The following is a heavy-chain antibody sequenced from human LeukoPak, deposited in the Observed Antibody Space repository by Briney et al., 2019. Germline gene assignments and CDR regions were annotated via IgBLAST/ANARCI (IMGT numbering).Heavy chain of an antibody. J-gene: IGHJ5*02. CDR2: IYYSGNT. D-gene: IGHD6-6*01. CDR1: GGXIRSSSYY. Sequence: SETLSLTCTVSGGXIRSSSYYWVWIRQSPGKGLEWIGNIYYSGNTYYNPSLKSRVTISVDTSKNQFSLKLSSVTAADTAVYYCARYSSSSGWFDPWGQGILVTVSS. CDR3: ARYSSSSGWFDP. V-gene: IGHV4-39*01.